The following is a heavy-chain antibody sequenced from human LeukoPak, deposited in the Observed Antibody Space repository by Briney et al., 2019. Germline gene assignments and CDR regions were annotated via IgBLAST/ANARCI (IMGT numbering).Heavy chain of an antibody. CDR3: ARRYCSGGSCYYGMDV. V-gene: IGHV5-51*01. D-gene: IGHD2-15*01. CDR1: GYSFTSYW. Sequence: GESLKISCKGSGYSFTSYWIGWVRQMPGKGLEWMGIIYPGDSDTRYSPSFQGQVTISADRSISTAYLQWSSLKASDTAMYYCARRYCSGGSCYYGMDVWGQGTTVTVSS. CDR2: IYPGDSDT. J-gene: IGHJ6*02.